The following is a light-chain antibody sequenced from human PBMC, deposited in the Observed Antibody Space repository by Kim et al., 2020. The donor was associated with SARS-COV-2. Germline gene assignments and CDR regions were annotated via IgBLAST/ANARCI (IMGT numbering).Light chain of an antibody. CDR2: GAS. V-gene: IGKV3-20*01. CDR1: QSVTGYY. J-gene: IGKJ1*01. CDR3: QQYGTSPRT. Sequence: SPGERATLACRASQSVTGYYLAWYQQKPGQAPRLIIYGASSRTTGIPDRFSGSGSGTDFTLTISRLEPEDFAVYYCQQYGTSPRTFGQGTKVDIK.